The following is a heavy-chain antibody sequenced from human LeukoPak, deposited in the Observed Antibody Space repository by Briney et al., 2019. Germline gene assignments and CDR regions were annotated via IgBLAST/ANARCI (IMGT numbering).Heavy chain of an antibody. CDR2: ISWNSGSI. J-gene: IGHJ4*02. V-gene: IGHV3-9*01. CDR3: ARGYYYGSGSPLHYFDY. Sequence: GGSLRLSCAASGFTFDDYAMHWVRQAPGKGLEWVSGISWNSGSIGYADSVKGRFTISRDNSKDTLYLQMNSLRAEDTAVYYCARGYYYGSGSPLHYFDYWGQGTLVTVSS. CDR1: GFTFDDYA. D-gene: IGHD3-10*01.